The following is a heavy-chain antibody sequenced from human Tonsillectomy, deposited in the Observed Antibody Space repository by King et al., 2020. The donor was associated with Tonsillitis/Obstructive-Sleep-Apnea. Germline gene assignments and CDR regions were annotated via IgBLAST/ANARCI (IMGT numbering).Heavy chain of an antibody. J-gene: IGHJ4*02. D-gene: IGHD3-22*01. V-gene: IGHV2-5*02. CDR2: IYWDDDK. CDR3: ASTRGSGYFIFDF. Sequence: TLKESGPTLVKPTQTLTLTCTFSGFSLSTTGVGVAWIRQPPGKALEWLALIYWDDDKLFIPSLKRRITITKDTPNNQVVLTMTSVDPVDTATYFCASTRGSGYFIFDFWGQGTLVTVSS. CDR1: GFSLSTTGVG.